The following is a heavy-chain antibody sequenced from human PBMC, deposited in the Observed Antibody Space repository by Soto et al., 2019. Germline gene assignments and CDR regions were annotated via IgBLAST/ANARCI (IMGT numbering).Heavy chain of an antibody. Sequence: ASVKVSCKASGYTFTSYGISWVRQAPGQGLEWMGWISAYNGNTNYAQKLQGRVNMTTDTSTSTAYMELRSLRSDDTAVYYCERHNPRFGESHWGQGTLVTVSS. V-gene: IGHV1-18*01. CDR3: ERHNPRFGESH. CDR1: GYTFTSYG. J-gene: IGHJ4*02. CDR2: ISAYNGNT. D-gene: IGHD3-10*01.